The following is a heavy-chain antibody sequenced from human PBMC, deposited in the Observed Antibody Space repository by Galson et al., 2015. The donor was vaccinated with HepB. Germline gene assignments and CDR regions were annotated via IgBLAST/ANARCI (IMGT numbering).Heavy chain of an antibody. CDR2: ISTKRGNT. CDR3: ARDVDWALDY. D-gene: IGHD3-9*01. J-gene: IGHJ4*02. CDR1: GYTFNQYG. Sequence: SVKVSCKASGYTFNQYGISWVRQAPGQGLEWMGWISTKRGNTKHAQNFQGRVTMTTETSTNTAYMELRSLRSADTAVYYCARDVDWALDYWGQGTLVTVSS. V-gene: IGHV1-18*01.